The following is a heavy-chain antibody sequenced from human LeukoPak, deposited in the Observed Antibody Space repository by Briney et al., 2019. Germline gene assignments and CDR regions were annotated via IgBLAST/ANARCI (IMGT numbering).Heavy chain of an antibody. CDR1: GFTFSSYA. Sequence: PGGSLRLSCAASGFTFSSYAMSWVRQAPGKGLEWLSAISGSGGSTYYADSVKGRFTISRDNSKNTLYLQMNSLRAEDTAVYYCAKDGGTIFGVGWFDPWGQGTLVTVSS. CDR2: ISGSGGST. CDR3: AKDGGTIFGVGWFDP. D-gene: IGHD3-3*01. J-gene: IGHJ5*02. V-gene: IGHV3-23*01.